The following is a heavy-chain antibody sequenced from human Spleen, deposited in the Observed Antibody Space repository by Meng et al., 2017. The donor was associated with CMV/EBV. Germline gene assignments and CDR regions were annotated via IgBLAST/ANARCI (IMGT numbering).Heavy chain of an antibody. CDR2: IYIDGDT. D-gene: IGHD1-1*01. CDR3: ARAGVEVSSRHYIDH. Sequence: SCAASGLIVSSNYMTWVRQAPGMGPEWISVIYIDGDTYYADSVQGRFTISRDNSRNTLYLQMNSLRDEDTAVYFCARAGVEVSSRHYIDHWGQGTLVTSPQ. V-gene: IGHV3-53*01. CDR1: GLIVSSNY. J-gene: IGHJ5*02.